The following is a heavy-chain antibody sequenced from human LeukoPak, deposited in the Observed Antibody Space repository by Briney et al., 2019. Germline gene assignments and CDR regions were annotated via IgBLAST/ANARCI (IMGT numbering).Heavy chain of an antibody. J-gene: IGHJ5*02. D-gene: IGHD5-24*01. V-gene: IGHV4-34*01. Sequence: SETLSLTCAVSVGSFSGYYLSWIRHPPGKGLEGIGEINHSGSTNYNPSLKSQVTISVYTSKNQFSLKLSSVTDADTAVYYCAREGGESWFDRWGQGTLVTVSS. CDR3: AREGGESWFDR. CDR2: INHSGST. CDR1: VGSFSGYY.